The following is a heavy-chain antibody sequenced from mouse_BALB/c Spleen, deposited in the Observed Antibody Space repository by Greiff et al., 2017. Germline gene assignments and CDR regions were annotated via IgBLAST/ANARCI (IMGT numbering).Heavy chain of an antibody. CDR3: ARHRDGNYGFAY. Sequence: DVKLVESGGGLVKPGGSLKLSCAASGFAFSSYDMSWVRQTPEKRLEWVAYISSGGGSTYYPDTVKGRFTISRDNAKNTLYLQMSSLKSEDTAMYYCARHRDGNYGFAYWGQGTLVTVSA. CDR2: ISSGGGST. CDR1: GFAFSSYD. D-gene: IGHD2-1*01. J-gene: IGHJ3*01. V-gene: IGHV5-12-1*01.